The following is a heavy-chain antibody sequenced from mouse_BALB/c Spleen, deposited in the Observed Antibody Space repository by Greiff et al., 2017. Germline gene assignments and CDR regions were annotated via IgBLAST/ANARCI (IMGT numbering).Heavy chain of an antibody. CDR1: GYTFTSYW. Sequence: VKLMESGAELAKPGASVKMSCKASGYTFTSYWMHWVKQRPGQGLEWIGYINPSTGYTEYNQKFKDKATLTADKSSSTAYMQLSSLTSEDSAVYYCARSLFYAMDYWGQGTSVTVSS. CDR3: ARSLFYAMDY. V-gene: IGHV1-7*01. CDR2: INPSTGYT. J-gene: IGHJ4*01.